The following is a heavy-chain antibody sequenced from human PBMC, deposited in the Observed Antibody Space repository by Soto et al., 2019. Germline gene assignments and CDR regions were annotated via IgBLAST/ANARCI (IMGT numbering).Heavy chain of an antibody. CDR2: IYYSGST. V-gene: IGHV4-59*01. Sequence: SETLSLTCTVSGGSISSYYWSWIRQPPGKGLEWIGYIYYSGSTNYNPSLKSRVTISVDTSKNQSSLKLSSVTAADTAVYYCARDREHYYYGMDVWGQGTTVTVSS. CDR1: GGSISSYY. J-gene: IGHJ6*02. CDR3: ARDREHYYYGMDV.